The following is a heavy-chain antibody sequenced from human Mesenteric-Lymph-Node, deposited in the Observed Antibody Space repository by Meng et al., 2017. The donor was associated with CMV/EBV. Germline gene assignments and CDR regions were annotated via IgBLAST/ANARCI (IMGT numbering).Heavy chain of an antibody. CDR2: IKEDGSQK. Sequence: GESLKISCAASGFTFNRYYMSWVRQAPGKGLEWVANIKEDGSQKYYVDSVKGRFTISRDNDKNSLYLKMNSLRAEDTAVYYCARGSAAPDVWGQGATVTVSS. CDR1: GFTFNRYY. J-gene: IGHJ6*02. CDR3: ARGSAAPDV. D-gene: IGHD6-13*01. V-gene: IGHV3-7*01.